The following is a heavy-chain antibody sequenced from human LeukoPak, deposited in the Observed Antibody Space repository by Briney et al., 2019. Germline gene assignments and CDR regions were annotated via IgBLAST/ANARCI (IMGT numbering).Heavy chain of an antibody. CDR3: AKVWHYGSGSYYTSCFDY. CDR2: ISGSGGST. CDR1: GFTFSSYA. Sequence: GGSLRLSCAASGFTFSSYAMSWVRQAPGKGLEWVSAISGSGGSTYYADSVKGRFTISRDNSKNTLYLQMNSLRAEDTAVYYCAKVWHYGSGSYYTSCFDYWGQGTLVTVSS. V-gene: IGHV3-23*01. D-gene: IGHD3-10*01. J-gene: IGHJ4*02.